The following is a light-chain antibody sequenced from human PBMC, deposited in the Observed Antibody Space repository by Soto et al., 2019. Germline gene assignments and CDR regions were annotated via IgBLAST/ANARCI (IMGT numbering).Light chain of an antibody. CDR2: RND. J-gene: IGLJ3*02. CDR3: AVWDDSLSGWV. CDR1: SSSIGDNF. V-gene: IGLV1-47*01. Sequence: QSVLTQPPSASGTPGQRVTISCSGSSSSIGDNFVYWYQQFPGTAPKLLIYRNDQRPSGVPDRFSGSKSGTSASLAISGLRSEDEADYYCAVWDDSLSGWVFGGGTKVTVL.